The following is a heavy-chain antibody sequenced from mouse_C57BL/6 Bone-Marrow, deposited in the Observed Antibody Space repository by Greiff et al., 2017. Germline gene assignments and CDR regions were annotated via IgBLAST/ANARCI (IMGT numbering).Heavy chain of an antibody. CDR3: ATLLYYFDY. V-gene: IGHV1-81*01. J-gene: IGHJ2*01. Sequence: VKLMESGAELARPGASVKLSCKASGYTFTSYGISWVKQRTGQGLEWIGEIYPRSGNTYYNEKFKGKATLTADKSSSTAYMELRSLTSEDSAVYFCATLLYYFDYWGQGTTLTVSS. D-gene: IGHD1-2*01. CDR2: IYPRSGNT. CDR1: GYTFTSYG.